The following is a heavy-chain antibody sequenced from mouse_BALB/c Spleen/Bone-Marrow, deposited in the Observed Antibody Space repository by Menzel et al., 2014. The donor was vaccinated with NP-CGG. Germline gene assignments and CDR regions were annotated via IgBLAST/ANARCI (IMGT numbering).Heavy chain of an antibody. CDR3: ARSRTGTYFDY. J-gene: IGHJ2*01. D-gene: IGHD4-1*01. CDR2: INPSTGYT. V-gene: IGHV1-7*01. CDR1: GYTFTSYW. Sequence: VHLVESGAELAKPGASVKMSCKASGYTFTSYWMHWVKQRPGQGLEWIRYINPSTGYTEYNQKFKDKATLTADKSSSTAYMQLSSLTSEDSAVYYCARSRTGTYFDYWGQGTTLTVSS.